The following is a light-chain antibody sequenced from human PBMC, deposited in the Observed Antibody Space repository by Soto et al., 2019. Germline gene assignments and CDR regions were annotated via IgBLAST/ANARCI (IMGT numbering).Light chain of an antibody. CDR2: AAS. Sequence: EIVLTQSPGTLSLSPGERATLSCRASQSVRGNHFAWYQQKPGQAPRLLIYAASARTTGIPDRFSGSGSGTDFTLTISRLEPEDLAVYYCQQYGSLPATFGQGTKVEIK. J-gene: IGKJ1*01. V-gene: IGKV3-20*01. CDR3: QQYGSLPAT. CDR1: QSVRGNH.